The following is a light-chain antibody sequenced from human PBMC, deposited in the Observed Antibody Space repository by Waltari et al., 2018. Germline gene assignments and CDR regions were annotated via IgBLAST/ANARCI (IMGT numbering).Light chain of an antibody. Sequence: QSALTHPRSVSGSPGESVTISCTGTGSAAGDYNSVSWSPHHPGPAPKVLIYDVSKRPSGVPDRFYGSKSGNSASLTIFGLQAEDEADYYCCSYAGTWVFGGGTKLTVL. V-gene: IGLV2-11*01. J-gene: IGLJ3*02. CDR1: GSAAGDYNS. CDR2: DVS. CDR3: CSYAGTWV.